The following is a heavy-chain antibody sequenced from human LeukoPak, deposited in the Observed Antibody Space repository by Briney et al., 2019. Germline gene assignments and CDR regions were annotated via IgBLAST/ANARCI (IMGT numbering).Heavy chain of an antibody. J-gene: IGHJ4*02. Sequence: GASVKVSCKASGYTFTSYGISWVRQAPGQGLEWMGWISAYNGNTNYAQKLQGRVTMTTDTSTSTAYMELRSLRSDDTAVYYCARVARGSSPYYFGYWGQGTLVTVSS. V-gene: IGHV1-18*01. CDR3: ARVARGSSPYYFGY. CDR2: ISAYNGNT. CDR1: GYTFTSYG. D-gene: IGHD2-2*01.